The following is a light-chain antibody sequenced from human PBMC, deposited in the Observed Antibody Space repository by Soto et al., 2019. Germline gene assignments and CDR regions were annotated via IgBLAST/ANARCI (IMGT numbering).Light chain of an antibody. V-gene: IGKV3-20*01. CDR2: GAS. Sequence: ESVLTQSPGTLSLSPGERATLSCRASQRVTNDYLAWYQQKPGQAPRILIYGASNRPAAVPERFIGSGSGTDFALTIDRLEPEDFAVYYCQQYGRFYVYSFGQGTRLEI. CDR1: QRVTNDY. CDR3: QQYGRFYVYS. J-gene: IGKJ2*03.